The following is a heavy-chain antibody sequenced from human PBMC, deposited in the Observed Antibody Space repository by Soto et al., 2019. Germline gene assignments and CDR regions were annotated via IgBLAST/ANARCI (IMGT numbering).Heavy chain of an antibody. V-gene: IGHV3-72*01. CDR3: AVYRASSAY. J-gene: IGHJ4*02. CDR2: TRNKANSYTT. CDR1: GFTFSDHY. Sequence: GESLKISCAASGFTFSDHYMDWVRQAPGKGLEWVGRTRNKANSYTTEYAASVKGRFTISRDDSKNSLYLQMNSLKTEDTAVYYCAVYRASSAYWGRGTLVTVSS. D-gene: IGHD6-19*01.